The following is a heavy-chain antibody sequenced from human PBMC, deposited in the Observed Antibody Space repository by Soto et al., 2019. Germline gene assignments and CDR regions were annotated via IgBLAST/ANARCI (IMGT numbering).Heavy chain of an antibody. CDR2: IYPGDSDT. Sequence: GESLKISCKGSGYSFTSYWIGWVRQMPEKGLEWMGIIYPGDSDTRYSPSFQGQVTISADTPISTAYLQSSSLKASDTAMYYCAAMYYYDRCGYYYEYYFDYGGQGTLVTVPA. CDR1: GYSFTSYW. CDR3: AAMYYYDRCGYYYEYYFDY. J-gene: IGHJ4*02. D-gene: IGHD3-22*01. V-gene: IGHV5-51*04.